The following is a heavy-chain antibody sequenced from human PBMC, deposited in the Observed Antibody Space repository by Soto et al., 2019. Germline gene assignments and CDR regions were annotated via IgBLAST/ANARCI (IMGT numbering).Heavy chain of an antibody. Sequence: PGGSLRLSCTTSGFTFGDYAINWFRQGPGKGLEWVGYIRSKAYGGTTEFAASVKGRFSISRDDSKSIAYLQMNSLETEDTAVYYCTTVYESTVWSLWFDPWGQGTLVTVSS. CDR1: GFTFGDYA. V-gene: IGHV3-49*03. J-gene: IGHJ5*02. D-gene: IGHD2-8*02. CDR3: TTVYESTVWSLWFDP. CDR2: IRSKAYGGTT.